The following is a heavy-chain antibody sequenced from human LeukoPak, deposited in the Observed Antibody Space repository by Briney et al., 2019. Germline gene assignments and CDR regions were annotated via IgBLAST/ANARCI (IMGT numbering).Heavy chain of an antibody. CDR1: GFTFSSYA. CDR3: AKDIVGARGGFDY. J-gene: IGHJ4*02. CDR2: ISGSGGSA. Sequence: GGSLRLSCAASGFTFSSYAMSWVRQAPGKGLEWVSAISGSGGSAYYADSVKGRFTISRDNSKNTLYLQMNSLRAEDTAVYYCAKDIVGARGGFDYWGQGTLVTVSS. D-gene: IGHD1-26*01. V-gene: IGHV3-23*01.